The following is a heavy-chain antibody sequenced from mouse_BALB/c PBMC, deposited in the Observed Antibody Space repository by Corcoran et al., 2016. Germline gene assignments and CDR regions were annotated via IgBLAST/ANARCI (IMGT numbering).Heavy chain of an antibody. CDR3: AREVPGGYPFDY. J-gene: IGHJ2*01. Sequence: EVQLQQSGPELVKPGASVKMSCKASGYTFTIYVMHWMKLKPGQGLEWIGYIYPFKDVTKYNENFKGKATLTSDKSSSTAYMVLSSLTSEDSAVYYCAREVPGGYPFDYWGQGTTLTVSS. CDR2: IYPFKDVT. V-gene: IGHV1S136*01. CDR1: GYTFTIYV. D-gene: IGHD2-2*01.